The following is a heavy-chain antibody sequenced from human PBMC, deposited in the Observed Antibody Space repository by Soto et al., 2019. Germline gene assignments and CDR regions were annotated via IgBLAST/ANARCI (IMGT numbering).Heavy chain of an antibody. J-gene: IGHJ6*02. Sequence: QVQLVESGGGVVQPGRSLRLSCAASGFTFSSYGMHWVRQAPGKGLEWVAVISYDGSNKYYADSVKGRFTISRDNSKNTLYLQMNSLRAEDTAVYYCAKEGGYDPATYYYYYGMDVWGQGTTVTVSS. CDR1: GFTFSSYG. D-gene: IGHD5-12*01. V-gene: IGHV3-30*18. CDR3: AKEGGYDPATYYYYYGMDV. CDR2: ISYDGSNK.